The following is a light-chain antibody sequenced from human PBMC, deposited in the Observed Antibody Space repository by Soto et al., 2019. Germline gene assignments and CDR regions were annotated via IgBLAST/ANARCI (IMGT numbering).Light chain of an antibody. Sequence: DIQMTQSPSTRPASIGDRVTITYRASQRVDRLLAWYQQRPEKAPKILIYHASSLATGVPSRLSGSGSATEYTLTISSLQPEEFATYYCQQLNSYLTLGPGTKVDIK. V-gene: IGKV1-5*01. CDR1: QRVDRL. CDR2: HAS. J-gene: IGKJ3*01. CDR3: QQLNSYLT.